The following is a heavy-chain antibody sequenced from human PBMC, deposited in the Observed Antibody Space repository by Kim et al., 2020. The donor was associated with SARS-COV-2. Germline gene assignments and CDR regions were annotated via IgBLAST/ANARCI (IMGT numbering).Heavy chain of an antibody. CDR2: TSYDGRNT. CDR3: AKDSSGAPNYFVY. CDR1: GFSFSEYG. V-gene: IGHV3-30*18. D-gene: IGHD6-25*01. J-gene: IGHJ4*02. Sequence: GGSLRLSCTASGFSFSEYGMHWVRQSPGKGLEWVAVTSYDGRNTDYADSVKGRFTISRDNSRKTLYLPLTSRRTENAAIYYCAKDSSGAPNYFVYWGAGT.